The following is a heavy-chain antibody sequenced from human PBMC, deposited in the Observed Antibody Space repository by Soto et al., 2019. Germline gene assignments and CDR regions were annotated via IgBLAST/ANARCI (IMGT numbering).Heavy chain of an antibody. Sequence: GXSAKVSFKASSYTFTSSDINWVRQATGQGLEWMGWMNPNSANTGYVQMFQGRVTMTRNTSISTAYLELSSLRSEDTAVYYCIKGRRGFFDYWGQGTLVTVSS. CDR2: MNPNSANT. CDR1: SYTFTSSD. V-gene: IGHV1-8*01. D-gene: IGHD1-1*01. CDR3: IKGRRGFFDY. J-gene: IGHJ4*02.